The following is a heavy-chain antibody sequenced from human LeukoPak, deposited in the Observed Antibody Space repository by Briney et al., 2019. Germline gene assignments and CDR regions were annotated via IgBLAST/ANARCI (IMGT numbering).Heavy chain of an antibody. CDR3: ARGLGVAKPTFDS. CDR2: INHGGTT. Sequence: PSETLSLTCAVSGGSISSSGYSWGWIRQPPGKGLECIGFINHGGTTYYNSSLKSRVTISLDRSKNQFSLNLNSVTAADTAVYYCARGLGVAKPTFDSWGLGTLVTVSS. V-gene: IGHV4-30-2*01. CDR1: GGSISSSGYS. J-gene: IGHJ4*02. D-gene: IGHD5-12*01.